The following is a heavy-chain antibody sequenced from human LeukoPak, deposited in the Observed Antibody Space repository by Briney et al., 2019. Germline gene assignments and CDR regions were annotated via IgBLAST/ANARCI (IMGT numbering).Heavy chain of an antibody. J-gene: IGHJ4*03. Sequence: SETLSLTCAVYGGSFSVYYWSWIRQPPGKGLEWIGEINHSGSTNYNPSLKSRVTISVDTSKNQFSLKLSSVTAADTAVYYCASSGGSYSDYWGQGTLVTVSS. V-gene: IGHV4-34*01. CDR2: INHSGST. CDR1: GGSFSVYY. CDR3: ASSGGSYSDY. D-gene: IGHD1-26*01.